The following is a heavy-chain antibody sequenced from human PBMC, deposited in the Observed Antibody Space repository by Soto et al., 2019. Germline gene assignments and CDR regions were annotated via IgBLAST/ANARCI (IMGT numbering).Heavy chain of an antibody. CDR1: GGSVSSGSYY. D-gene: IGHD1-26*01. J-gene: IGHJ5*02. CDR2: IYYSGST. Sequence: PSETLSLTCTVSGGSVSSGSYYWSWIRQPPGKGLEWIGYIYYSGSTYYNPSLKSRITISVDTSKNQFSLKLSSVTAADTAVYYCARDGTRGQNWFDPWGQGTLVTVSS. V-gene: IGHV4-61*01. CDR3: ARDGTRGQNWFDP.